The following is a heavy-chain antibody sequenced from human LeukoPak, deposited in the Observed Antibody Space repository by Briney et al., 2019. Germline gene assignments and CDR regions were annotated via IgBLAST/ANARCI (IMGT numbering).Heavy chain of an antibody. V-gene: IGHV5-51*01. J-gene: IGHJ5*02. CDR1: GYNLMSYW. CDR2: IHLSDFEI. Sequence: GESLKISCQGSGYNLMSYWIGWARQMPEKGLEWVAFIHLSDFEIRYRPSFQGQVTISADNSISTAYLQWRSLKASDTAMYYCVLGRHGDSWYDPWGQGTLVIVSS. CDR3: VLGRHGDSWYDP. D-gene: IGHD2-21*02.